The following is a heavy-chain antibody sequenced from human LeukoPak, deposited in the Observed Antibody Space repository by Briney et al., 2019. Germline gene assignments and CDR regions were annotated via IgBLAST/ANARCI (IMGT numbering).Heavy chain of an antibody. J-gene: IGHJ4*02. CDR3: ARGRATSNYFDY. Sequence: GGSLRLSCAASGFTFSSTSMSWVRQAPGKGLEWVAVTVGGGDGTYYADSVKGRFTISRDNAKNSLYLQMNSLRDEDTSVYYCARGRATSNYFDYWGQGTLVTVSS. CDR1: GFTFSSTS. CDR2: TVGGGDGT. V-gene: IGHV3-23*01.